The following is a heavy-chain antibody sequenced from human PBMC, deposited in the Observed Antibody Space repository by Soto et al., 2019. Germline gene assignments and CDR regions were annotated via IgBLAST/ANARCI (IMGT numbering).Heavy chain of an antibody. J-gene: IGHJ4*02. CDR1: GGSVSSGSYY. D-gene: IGHD6-6*01. CDR2: SYYSGST. V-gene: IGHV4-61*01. CDR3: ARGDRNFAAAHPAEFDY. Sequence: QVQLQESGPGLVKPSETLTLTCTVSGGSVSSGSYYWSWIRQPPGKGLEWIGHSYYSGSTNSNPSFMCRVTISVDTSKNQFSLKVTSVTAADTAVYYCARGDRNFAAAHPAEFDYCGQGTLVTVSS.